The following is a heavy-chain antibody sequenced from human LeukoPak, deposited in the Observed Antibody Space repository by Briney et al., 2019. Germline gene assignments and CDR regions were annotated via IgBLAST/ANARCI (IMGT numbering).Heavy chain of an antibody. CDR3: ARLRGRTGTTDWFDP. CDR1: GGSISSYY. CDR2: ISYSGST. Sequence: SETLSLTCTVSGGSISSYYWSWIRQPPGKGLEWIGYISYSGSTNYNPSLKSRVTISVDTSKNQFSLKLSSVTAADTAVYYCARLRGRTGTTDWFDPWGQGTLVTVSS. J-gene: IGHJ5*02. V-gene: IGHV4-59*01. D-gene: IGHD1-1*01.